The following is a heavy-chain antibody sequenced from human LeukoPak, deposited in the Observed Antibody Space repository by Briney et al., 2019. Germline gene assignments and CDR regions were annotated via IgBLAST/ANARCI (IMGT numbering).Heavy chain of an antibody. CDR3: ARSHSSSWLYYFEY. CDR2: IYIGGST. D-gene: IGHD6-13*01. V-gene: IGHV3-66*01. Sequence: GGSLRLSCAASGFTVSSNYMSWVRQAPGKGLELVSVIYIGGSTQYADYVKVRFTISRDNPKKTLYLQMDSLRAEDAAVYYCARSHSSSWLYYFEYWGQGTLVTVSS. CDR1: GFTVSSNY. J-gene: IGHJ4*02.